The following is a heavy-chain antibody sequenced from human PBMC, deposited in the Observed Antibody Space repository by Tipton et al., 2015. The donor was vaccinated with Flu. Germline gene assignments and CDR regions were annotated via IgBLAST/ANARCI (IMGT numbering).Heavy chain of an antibody. CDR3: AKVIPEKVAGLDY. D-gene: IGHD6-19*01. V-gene: IGHV3-23*01. CDR1: GFTFSIYA. Sequence: SLRLSCAASGFTFSIYAMSWVRQAPGKRLEWISAISGGGGGTYYADSVKGRFSISRDNSKNMLYLRMDSLRAEDTAIYYCAKVIPEKVAGLDYWGQGTLVTVSS. CDR2: ISGGGGGT. J-gene: IGHJ4*02.